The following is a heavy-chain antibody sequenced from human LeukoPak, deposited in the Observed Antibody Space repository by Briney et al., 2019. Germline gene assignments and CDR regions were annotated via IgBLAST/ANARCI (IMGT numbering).Heavy chain of an antibody. D-gene: IGHD1-26*01. J-gene: IGHJ3*02. CDR3: ARDRSDAFDI. V-gene: IGHV4-31*03. Sequence: SVTLSLTCTVSGGSISSGGYYWSWIRQHPGKGLEWIGYIYYSGSTYYNPSLKSRVTISVDTSKNQFSLKLSFVTAADTAVYYCARDRSDAFDIWGQGTMVTVSS. CDR1: GGSISSGGYY. CDR2: IYYSGST.